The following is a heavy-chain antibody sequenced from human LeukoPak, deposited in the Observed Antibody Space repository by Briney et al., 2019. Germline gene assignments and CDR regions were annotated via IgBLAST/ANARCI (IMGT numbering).Heavy chain of an antibody. D-gene: IGHD6-19*01. CDR3: ARVHRQWLKYDY. CDR2: INAGNGNT. Sequence: ASVKVSCKASGHTFTSYAMHWVRQAPGQRLEWMGWINAGNGNTKYSQKFQGRVTITRDTSASTAYMELSSLRSEDTAVYYCARVHRQWLKYDYWGQGTLVTVSS. V-gene: IGHV1-3*01. CDR1: GHTFTSYA. J-gene: IGHJ4*02.